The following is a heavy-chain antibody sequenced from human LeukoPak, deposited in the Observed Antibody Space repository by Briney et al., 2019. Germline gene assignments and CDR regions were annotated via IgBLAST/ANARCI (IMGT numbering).Heavy chain of an antibody. Sequence: SQTLSLTCTVSGGSISSGDYYWSWIRRPPWKGLEWIGYIYYSGSTYYNPSLKSRVTISVDTSKNQFSLKLSSVTAADTAVYYCASLEMATIVRYWGQGTLVTVSS. V-gene: IGHV4-30-4*08. J-gene: IGHJ4*02. CDR2: IYYSGST. D-gene: IGHD5-24*01. CDR3: ASLEMATIVRY. CDR1: GGSISSGDYY.